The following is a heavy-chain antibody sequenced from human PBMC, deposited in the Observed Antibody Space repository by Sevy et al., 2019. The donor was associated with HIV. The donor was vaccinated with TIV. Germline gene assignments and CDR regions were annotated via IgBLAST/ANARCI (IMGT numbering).Heavy chain of an antibody. CDR3: TTGRHLGYCSSTSCYVFDY. CDR2: IRSKANSYAT. V-gene: IGHV3-73*01. Sequence: GGSLRLSCAASGFTFSGSAMHWVRQASGKGLEWVGRIRSKANSYATAYAASGKGRFTISRDDSKNTAYLQMNSLKTEDTAVYYCTTGRHLGYCSSTSCYVFDYWGQGTLVTVSS. J-gene: IGHJ4*02. CDR1: GFTFSGSA. D-gene: IGHD2-2*01.